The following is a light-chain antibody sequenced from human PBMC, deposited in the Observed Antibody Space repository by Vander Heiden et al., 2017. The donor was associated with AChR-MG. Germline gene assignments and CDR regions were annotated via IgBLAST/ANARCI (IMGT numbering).Light chain of an antibody. CDR2: AAY. J-gene: IGKJ4*01. V-gene: IGKV1-39*01. CDR1: QTLTKY. Sequence: DIQLTQSPSSLSASVGDRVTITCRASQTLTKYLNWDQKKTGKAPILLCYAAYSLQSGVPSRVSGSGCGTHFTLTIHSLQPEDFAPYHCQQSDSPVSLTFGGGPKVEMK. CDR3: QQSDSPVSLT.